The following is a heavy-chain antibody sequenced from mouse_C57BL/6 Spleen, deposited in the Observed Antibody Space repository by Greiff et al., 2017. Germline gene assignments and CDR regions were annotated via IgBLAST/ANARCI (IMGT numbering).Heavy chain of an antibody. CDR2: IYPRDGST. CDR3: ARLDGSSYWYFDV. J-gene: IGHJ1*03. V-gene: IGHV1-85*01. Sequence: QVQLQQSGPELVKPGASVKLSCKASGYTFTSYDINWVKQRPGQGLEWIGWIYPRDGSTKYNAKFKGKATLTVDTSSSTAYMELHSLTSEDSAVYFCARLDGSSYWYFDVWGTGTTVTVSS. D-gene: IGHD1-1*01. CDR1: GYTFTSYD.